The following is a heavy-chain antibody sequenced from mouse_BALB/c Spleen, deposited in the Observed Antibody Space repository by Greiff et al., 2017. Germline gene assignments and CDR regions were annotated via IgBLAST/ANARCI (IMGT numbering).Heavy chain of an antibody. CDR1: GFSLTSYG. D-gene: IGHD1-1*01. CDR2: IWAGGST. Sequence: VMLVESGPGLVAPSQSLSITCTVSGFSLTSYGVHWVRQPPGKGLGWLGVIWAGGSTNYNSALMSRLSISKDNSKSQVFLKMNSLQTDDTAMYYCARGPATVVATDWYFDVWGAGTTVTVSS. J-gene: IGHJ1*01. V-gene: IGHV2-9*02. CDR3: ARGPATVVATDWYFDV.